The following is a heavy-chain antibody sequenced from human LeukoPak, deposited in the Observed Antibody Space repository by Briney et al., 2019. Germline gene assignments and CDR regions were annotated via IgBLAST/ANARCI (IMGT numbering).Heavy chain of an antibody. D-gene: IGHD1-26*01. CDR1: GFTFTEHG. Sequence: GRSLRLSCAASGFTFTEHGMHWVRQAPGKGLDWVALIWYDGSKKYYADSVEGRFTISRDNSRNMLYLQMNSLRADDTAVYYCARTTTSYADFWGQGTLVTVSS. V-gene: IGHV3-33*01. CDR2: IWYDGSKK. J-gene: IGHJ4*02. CDR3: ARTTTSYADF.